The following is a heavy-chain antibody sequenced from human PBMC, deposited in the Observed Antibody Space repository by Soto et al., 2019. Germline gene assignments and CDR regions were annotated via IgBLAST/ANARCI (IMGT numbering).Heavy chain of an antibody. J-gene: IGHJ6*03. V-gene: IGHV3-23*01. CDR2: INGDSSRT. D-gene: IGHD4-17*01. CDR1: GLTFGNYA. CDR3: ARVDYVDYYYYMHV. Sequence: PGGSLRLSCAASGLTFGNYAMSWVRQAPGKGLEWVSNINGDSSRTYYADSVKGRFTISRDNAKNTLYLQMNSLRAEDTAVYYCARVDYVDYYYYMHVWGKGTTVKSP.